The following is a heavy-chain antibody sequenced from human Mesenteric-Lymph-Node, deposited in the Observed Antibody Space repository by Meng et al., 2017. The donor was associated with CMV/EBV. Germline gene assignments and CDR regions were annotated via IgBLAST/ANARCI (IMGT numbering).Heavy chain of an antibody. CDR1: GFTFSSDS. J-gene: IGHJ5*02. D-gene: IGHD3-3*01. Sequence: LTCAASGFTFSSDSMDWVRQAPGKGLEWVSSISSSSSYIYYADSVKGRFTISRDNAKNSLSLQMNSLRAEDTAVYYCARGGHYDFWGGYYTQHWFDPWGQGTLVTVSS. V-gene: IGHV3-21*01. CDR2: ISSSSSYI. CDR3: ARGGHYDFWGGYYTQHWFDP.